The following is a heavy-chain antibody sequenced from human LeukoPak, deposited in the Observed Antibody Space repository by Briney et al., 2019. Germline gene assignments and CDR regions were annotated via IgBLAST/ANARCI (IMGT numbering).Heavy chain of an antibody. CDR2: INSNGGST. J-gene: IGHJ4*02. CDR1: GFTFSSYA. D-gene: IGHD3-22*01. Sequence: PGGSLRLSCAASGFTFSSYAMNWVRQAPGKGLEWVSAINSNGGSTYYADSVKGRFTISRDNSKNTLYLQMNSLRAEDTAVYYCAKKVGIVVVTSYYFDYWGQGTLVTVSS. CDR3: AKKVGIVVVTSYYFDY. V-gene: IGHV3-23*01.